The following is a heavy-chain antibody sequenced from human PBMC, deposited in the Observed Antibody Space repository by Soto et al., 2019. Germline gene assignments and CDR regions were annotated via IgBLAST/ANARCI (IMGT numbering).Heavy chain of an antibody. V-gene: IGHV1-18*01. CDR3: ARVRTMVRGVIPGFDY. Sequence: QVQLVQSGAEVKKPGASVKVSCKASGYTFTSYGISWVRQAPGQGLEWMGWISAYNGNTNYAQKLQGRVTMTTDTSTSTADMELRSLRSDDTAVYYCARVRTMVRGVIPGFDYWGQGTLVTVSS. J-gene: IGHJ4*02. D-gene: IGHD3-10*01. CDR2: ISAYNGNT. CDR1: GYTFTSYG.